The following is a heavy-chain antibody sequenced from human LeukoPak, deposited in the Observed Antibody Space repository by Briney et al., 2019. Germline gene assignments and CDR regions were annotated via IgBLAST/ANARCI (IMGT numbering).Heavy chain of an antibody. D-gene: IGHD6-19*01. Sequence: GGSLRLSCAASGFTFSSYAMSWVRQAPGKGLEWVSGISDSGGSTYYTDSVKGRFTISRDNSKNTLYLQMKSLRAEDTAVYYCAQPKYSSGWYGGVDYWGQGTLVTVSS. CDR3: AQPKYSSGWYGGVDY. V-gene: IGHV3-23*01. CDR1: GFTFSSYA. CDR2: ISDSGGST. J-gene: IGHJ4*02.